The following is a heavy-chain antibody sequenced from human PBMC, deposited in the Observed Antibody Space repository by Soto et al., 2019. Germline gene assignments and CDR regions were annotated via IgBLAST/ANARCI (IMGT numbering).Heavy chain of an antibody. Sequence: SGPTLVNPTQTLTLTCIISGFSLSTSGMCVSWIRQPPGKALEWLARIDWDDDKYYIASLKTRLTISKDTSKNQVVLKMTNMDPVDTATYYCARLVGGRFGEPDAYDSWGQGTMVTGSS. CDR3: ARLVGGRFGEPDAYDS. J-gene: IGHJ3*02. CDR1: GFSLSTSGMC. D-gene: IGHD3-10*01. CDR2: IDWDDDK. V-gene: IGHV2-70*11.